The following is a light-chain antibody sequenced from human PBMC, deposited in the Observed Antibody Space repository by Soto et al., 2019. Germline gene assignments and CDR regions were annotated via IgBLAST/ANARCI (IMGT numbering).Light chain of an antibody. J-gene: IGKJ3*01. CDR3: QQSYTTPLFT. Sequence: DIQMTQSPSSLSASIGDRVTITCRASQTISSSLDWYQQKPGKAPKLLIYAASSLQSGVPSRFSGGGSRTDFTLTISSLQPEDFATYYCQQSYTTPLFTFGPGTKVNIK. V-gene: IGKV1-39*01. CDR1: QTISSS. CDR2: AAS.